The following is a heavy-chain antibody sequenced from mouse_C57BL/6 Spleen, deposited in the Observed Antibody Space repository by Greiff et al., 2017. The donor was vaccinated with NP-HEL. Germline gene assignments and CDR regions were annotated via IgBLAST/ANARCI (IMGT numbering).Heavy chain of an antibody. CDR2: IDPSDSYT. V-gene: IGHV1-69*01. Sequence: VQLQQSGAELVMPGASVKLSCKASGYTFTSYWMHWVKQRPGQGLEWIGEIDPSDSYTNYNQKFKGKSTLTVDKSSSTAYMQLSSLTSEDSAVYYCARSGGYYGDWGQGTTLTVSS. CDR1: GYTFTSYW. D-gene: IGHD2-13*01. CDR3: ARSGGYYGD. J-gene: IGHJ2*01.